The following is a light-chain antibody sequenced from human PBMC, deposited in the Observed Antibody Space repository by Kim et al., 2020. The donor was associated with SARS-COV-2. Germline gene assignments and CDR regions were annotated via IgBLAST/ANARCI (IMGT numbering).Light chain of an antibody. J-gene: IGLJ2*01. CDR1: SSDVGGYNY. CDR2: EVS. Sequence: QSVLTQPPSASGSPGQSVTISCTGTSSDVGGYNYVSWYQQHPGKAPRLLIYEVSKGSSGVPDRFSGSKSGDTASLTVSGLQAEDEADYYCSSYAGRNSLVFGGGTQLTVL. CDR3: SSYAGRNSLV. V-gene: IGLV2-8*01.